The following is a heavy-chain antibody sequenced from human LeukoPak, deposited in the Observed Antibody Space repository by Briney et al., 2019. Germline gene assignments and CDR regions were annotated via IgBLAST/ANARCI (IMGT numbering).Heavy chain of an antibody. CDR3: AKDRARYGSGWPGLDY. Sequence: PGGSLRLSCAASGSTFTAYGMHWVRQAPGKGLEWVTFIRYDVSNKYYTDSVKGRFTISRDKSKSTLYLQMNSLRAEDTAVYYCAKDRARYGSGWPGLDYWGQGTLVTVSS. J-gene: IGHJ4*02. CDR2: IRYDVSNK. D-gene: IGHD6-19*01. V-gene: IGHV3-30*02. CDR1: GSTFTAYG.